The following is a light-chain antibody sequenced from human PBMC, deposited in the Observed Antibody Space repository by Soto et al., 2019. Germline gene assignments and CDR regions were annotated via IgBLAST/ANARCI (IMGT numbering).Light chain of an antibody. V-gene: IGKV1-33*01. CDR3: QQYRDLPPMT. CDR1: QDISKS. Sequence: DIQMTQSPSSLSASVGDRVTITCQASQDISKSLNWYQQKPGKAPKLLIYDASNLETGVPSRFSGSGSGTDFTFTISSLQAEDIATYYCQQYRDLPPMTFGPGTKVDSK. CDR2: DAS. J-gene: IGKJ3*01.